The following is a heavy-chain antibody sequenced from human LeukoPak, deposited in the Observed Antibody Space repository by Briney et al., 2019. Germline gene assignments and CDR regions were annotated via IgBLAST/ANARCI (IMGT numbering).Heavy chain of an antibody. CDR2: INHSGST. V-gene: IGHV4-34*01. J-gene: IGHJ5*02. CDR3: ARPCRRSGAYSYYYGSGSSRVWWFDP. D-gene: IGHD3-10*01. Sequence: SETLSLTCAVYGGSFSGYYWSWLRQPPGKGLEWIGEINHSGSTNYNLSLKSRVTISVDTSKHQFSLKLSSVTASDAAVYYCARPCRRSGAYSYYYGSGSSRVWWFDPWGQGTLVTVSS. CDR1: GGSFSGYY.